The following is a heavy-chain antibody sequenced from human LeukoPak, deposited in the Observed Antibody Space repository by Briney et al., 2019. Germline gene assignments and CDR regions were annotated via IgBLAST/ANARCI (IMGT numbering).Heavy chain of an antibody. J-gene: IGHJ4*02. V-gene: IGHV1-69*04. CDR1: GGTFSSYA. D-gene: IGHD6-19*01. CDR3: ARGHSSGWYYFDY. CDR2: IIPILGIA. Sequence: GASVKVSCKASGGTFSSYAISWVRQAPGQGLEWMGRIIPILGIANYAQKFQGRVTITADKSTSTAYMELSSLRSEDTAVYYCARGHSSGWYYFDYWGQGTLVTVSS.